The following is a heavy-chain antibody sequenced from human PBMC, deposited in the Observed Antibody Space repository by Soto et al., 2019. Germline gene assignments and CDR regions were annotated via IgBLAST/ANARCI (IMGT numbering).Heavy chain of an antibody. V-gene: IGHV1-69*18. J-gene: IGHJ6*02. CDR1: GGAFNNYA. D-gene: IGHD6-25*01. CDR3: AREMPSTAAAYFYYGLNV. Sequence: QVQLVQSGDEVKRPGSSVKVSCKASGGAFNNYAIYWVRQAPGQGLEWLGTIVPVFPSVYYAPRFQGRLKITADGYTDTVYMMLTSLNSEDTAVYYCAREMPSTAAAYFYYGLNVWGQGTSVTVSS. CDR2: IVPVFPSV.